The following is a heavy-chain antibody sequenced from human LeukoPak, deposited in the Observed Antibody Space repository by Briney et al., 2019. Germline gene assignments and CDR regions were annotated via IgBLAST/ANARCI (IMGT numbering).Heavy chain of an antibody. CDR2: ISAYNGNT. J-gene: IGHJ6*02. D-gene: IGHD1/OR15-1a*01. V-gene: IGHV1-18*01. Sequence: RASVKVSCKTSGYTFTYYGVSWVRQAPGQGLEWMGWISAYNGNTNYAQKLQGRVTMTTDTSTSTVYMELWSLRSDDTAVYYCARGSRGAAGTYYYYYGMDVWGQGTTVTVSS. CDR3: ARGSRGAAGTYYYYYGMDV. CDR1: GYTFTYYG.